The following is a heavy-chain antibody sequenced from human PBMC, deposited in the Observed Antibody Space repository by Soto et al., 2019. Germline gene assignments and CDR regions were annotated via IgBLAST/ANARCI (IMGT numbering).Heavy chain of an antibody. Sequence: GGSLRLSCAASGFTFDDYAMHWVRQAPGKGLEWVSGISWNSGSIGYADSVKGRFTISRDNAKNSLYLQMNSLRAEDTALYYCAKAPDSSGWPYYFDYWGQGTLVTVSS. J-gene: IGHJ4*02. V-gene: IGHV3-9*01. CDR1: GFTFDDYA. CDR2: ISWNSGSI. CDR3: AKAPDSSGWPYYFDY. D-gene: IGHD6-19*01.